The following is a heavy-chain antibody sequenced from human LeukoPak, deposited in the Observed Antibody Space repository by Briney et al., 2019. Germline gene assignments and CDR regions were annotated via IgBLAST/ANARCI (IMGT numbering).Heavy chain of an antibody. CDR1: GGSISSYY. CDR2: IYYNGGT. J-gene: IGHJ4*02. D-gene: IGHD5-18*01. V-gene: IGHV4-59*01. Sequence: SETLSLTCTVSGGSISSYYWGWIRQPPGKGLEWIGYIYYNGGTNYNPSLRSRVTISVDTSKNHFSLRLSSVTAADTAMYYCARAGGVDTAMDANFDYWGQGTLVTVSS. CDR3: ARAGGVDTAMDANFDY.